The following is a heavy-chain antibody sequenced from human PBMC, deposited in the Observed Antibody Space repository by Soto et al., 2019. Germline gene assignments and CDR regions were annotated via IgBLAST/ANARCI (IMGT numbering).Heavy chain of an antibody. D-gene: IGHD6-13*01. CDR1: GCSISSGGYY. Sequence: SETLSLTCTVSGCSISSGGYYWSWIRQHPGKGLEWIRNIYYSGRTYYNPSLKSRVTISVDTSKNQFSLKVSSVTGADTAVYYCARVFSDSSSFFDPWGQGTLVTVSS. CDR3: ARVFSDSSSFFDP. CDR2: IYYSGRT. J-gene: IGHJ5*02. V-gene: IGHV4-31*03.